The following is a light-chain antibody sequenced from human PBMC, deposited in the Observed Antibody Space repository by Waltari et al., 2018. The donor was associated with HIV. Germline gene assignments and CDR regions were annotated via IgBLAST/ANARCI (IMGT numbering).Light chain of an antibody. CDR1: NIGSNS. V-gene: IGLV3-21*04. CDR2: DDN. J-gene: IGLJ3*02. Sequence: SYVLTQPPSVSVDPGETARITCGGTNIGSNSVQWYQQKPGQAPVLVIYDDNDRPSGFPERFSGSSSGNTATLTISRVEAGDEADYYCQVWDTTTDQWVFGGGTELAVL. CDR3: QVWDTTTDQWV.